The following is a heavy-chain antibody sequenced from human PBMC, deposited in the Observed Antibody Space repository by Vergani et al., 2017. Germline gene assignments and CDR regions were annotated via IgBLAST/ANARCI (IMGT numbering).Heavy chain of an antibody. CDR1: GYSFTTYW. CDR3: ARHRGWGLVVVAATPWYYYYGMDV. D-gene: IGHD2-15*01. V-gene: IGHV5-51*01. Sequence: EVQLVQSGAEVKKPGESRKISCKGSGYSFTTYWIAWVRQMPGKGLEWMGMIYLGDSDTRYSPSFQGQVTISADKSISTAYLQWSSLKASDTAMYYCARHRGWGLVVVAATPWYYYYGMDVWGQGTTVTVSS. J-gene: IGHJ6*02. CDR2: IYLGDSDT.